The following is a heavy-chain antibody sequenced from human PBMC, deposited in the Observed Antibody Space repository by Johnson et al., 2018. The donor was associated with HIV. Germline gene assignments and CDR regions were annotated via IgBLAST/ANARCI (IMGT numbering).Heavy chain of an antibody. CDR3: ARDIVVVVAANDAFDI. V-gene: IGHV3-11*04. J-gene: IGHJ3*02. CDR2: LSSSGSTI. Sequence: VQVVESGGGLVKPGGSLRLSCAASGFTFSDYYMSWIRQAPGKGLEWVSYLSSSGSTIYYADSVKGRFTISRDNAKNSLYLQMNSLRAEDTAVYYCARDIVVVVAANDAFDIWGQGTMVTVSS. CDR1: GFTFSDYY. D-gene: IGHD2-15*01.